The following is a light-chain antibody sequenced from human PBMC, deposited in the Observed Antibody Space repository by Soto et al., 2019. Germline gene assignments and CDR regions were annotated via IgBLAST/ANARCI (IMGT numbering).Light chain of an antibody. V-gene: IGKV3-11*01. Sequence: EIVLTQSPATLSLSPGERATLSSRAIQSIGYYLAWYQEKPGQAPRLLIYDASIRATGIPARFSGSWSGTDFTLTINSLEPEDSAVYYCQQRGNWPPTWTFGQGTKVDIK. CDR1: QSIGYY. CDR2: DAS. J-gene: IGKJ1*01. CDR3: QQRGNWPPTWT.